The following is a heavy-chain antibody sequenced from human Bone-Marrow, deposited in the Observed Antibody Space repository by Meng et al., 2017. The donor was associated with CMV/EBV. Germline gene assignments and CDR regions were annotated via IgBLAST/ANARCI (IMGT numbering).Heavy chain of an antibody. CDR2: ISWNSGSI. CDR1: GFTFDDYA. V-gene: IGHV3-9*01. Sequence: SLKISCAASGFTFDDYAMHWVRQAPGKGLEWVSGISWNSGSIGYADSVKGRFTISRDNAKNSLYLQMNSLRAEDTALYYCAKDITVYYYYGMDVWGQGTTVTVSS. J-gene: IGHJ6*02. CDR3: AKDITVYYYYGMDV.